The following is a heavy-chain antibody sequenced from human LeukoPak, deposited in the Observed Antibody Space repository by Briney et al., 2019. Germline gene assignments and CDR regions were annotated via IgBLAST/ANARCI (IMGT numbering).Heavy chain of an antibody. CDR1: GFTFSSYA. V-gene: IGHV3-23*01. CDR3: AKAAYSSGYYNYFDY. J-gene: IGHJ4*02. CDR2: LCGSCGST. Sequence: GGSLRLSCAASGFTFSSYAMSWVRQAPGKGLEWVSGLCGSCGSTDYTDSVKGRFTISRDYSKNTLYLQMHSLRAEDTAFYYCAKAAYSSGYYNYFDYWGQGTLVS. D-gene: IGHD3-22*01.